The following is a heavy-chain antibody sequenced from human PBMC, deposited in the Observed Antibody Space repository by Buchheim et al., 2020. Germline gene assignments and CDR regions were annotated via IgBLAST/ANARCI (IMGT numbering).Heavy chain of an antibody. D-gene: IGHD2-8*02. J-gene: IGHJ5*02. CDR1: DGSISSSDYY. Sequence: QLLLQESGPGLVKPSETLSLTCSVSDGSISSSDYYWGWIRQPPGKGLEWIGSIYNSGRTHYHPSLESRVSISVDTSKNQVSLKLTSVTAADTAVYYCARGFFYHSTDDLWGQG. CDR3: ARGFFYHSTDDL. V-gene: IGHV4-39*07. CDR2: IYNSGRT.